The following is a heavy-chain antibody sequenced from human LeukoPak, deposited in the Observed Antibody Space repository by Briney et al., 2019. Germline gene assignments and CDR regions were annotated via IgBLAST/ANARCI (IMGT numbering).Heavy chain of an antibody. J-gene: IGHJ4*02. CDR2: INPHSGGR. D-gene: IGHD6-13*01. CDR3: AKVRDRLSSFYPAA. V-gene: IGHV1-2*02. CDR1: GYTFTGYY. Sequence: ASVKVSCKASGYTFTGYYMHWVRQAPGQGLERMGWINPHSGGRNSAQKFQGRVTMTRETSITTAYLELSGLTSDDTAMYYCAKVRDRLSSFYPAAWGQGTLVTVSS.